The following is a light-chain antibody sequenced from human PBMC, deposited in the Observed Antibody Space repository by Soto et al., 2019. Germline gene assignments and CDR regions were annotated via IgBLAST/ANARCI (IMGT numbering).Light chain of an antibody. J-gene: IGKJ4*01. Sequence: EFVFTQSPGTLSLSPGERATLSCRASQTVRNNYLAWYQQKPGQAPKLLIYDASSRATGIPARFSGGGSGTDFTLTISRLEPEDFAVYYCQQFSSYPLTFGGGTKVDIK. CDR2: DAS. CDR3: QQFSSYPLT. V-gene: IGKV3-20*01. CDR1: QTVRNNY.